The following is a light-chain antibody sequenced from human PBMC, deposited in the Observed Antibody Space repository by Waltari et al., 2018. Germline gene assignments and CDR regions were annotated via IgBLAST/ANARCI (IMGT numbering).Light chain of an antibody. CDR1: QDIGNW. V-gene: IGKV1D-12*01. Sequence: DIQMTQSPSSVSASVGDRVSLTCRASQDIGNWLAWYQHKPGKAPKLLIYAASKLQSGVPSMFSGHGLGTDFTLTIDSLQPEDFATYYCQQANSFPPGVTFGGGTKVE. CDR3: QQANSFPPGVT. CDR2: AAS. J-gene: IGKJ4*01.